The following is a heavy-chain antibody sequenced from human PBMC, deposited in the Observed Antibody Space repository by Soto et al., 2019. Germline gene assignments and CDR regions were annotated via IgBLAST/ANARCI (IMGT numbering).Heavy chain of an antibody. V-gene: IGHV1-3*01. J-gene: IGHJ6*02. CDR2: INAGNGNT. CDR1: GYTFTSYA. Sequence: GASVKVSCKASGYTFTSYAMHWVRQAPGQRLEWMGWINAGNGNTKYSQKFQGRVTITRDTSASTAYMELSSLRSEDMAVYYCARILYYDFWSGYYYGMDVWGQGTTVTVSS. D-gene: IGHD3-3*01. CDR3: ARILYYDFWSGYYYGMDV.